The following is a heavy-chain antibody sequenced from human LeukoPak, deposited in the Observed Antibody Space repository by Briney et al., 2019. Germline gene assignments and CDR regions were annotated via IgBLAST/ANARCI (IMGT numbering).Heavy chain of an antibody. CDR2: INNDDVYT. V-gene: IGHV3-11*03. CDR1: GFTFSDYY. J-gene: IGHJ4*02. Sequence: PGGSLRLSCAASGFTFSDYYMSWIREAPGKGLEWISHINNDDVYTNYADSVKGRYTISRDNAKNSLYLQMNSLRADDTAVYYCARGTAAAPLDYWGQGTLVTVSS. D-gene: IGHD6-13*01. CDR3: ARGTAAAPLDY.